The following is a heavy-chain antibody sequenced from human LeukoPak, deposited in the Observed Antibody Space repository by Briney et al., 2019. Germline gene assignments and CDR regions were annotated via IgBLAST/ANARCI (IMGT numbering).Heavy chain of an antibody. J-gene: IGHJ4*02. CDR1: GFTFSSYG. CDR2: ISYDGSNK. V-gene: IGHV3-30*18. Sequence: GGSLRLSCAASGFTFSSYGMHWVRQAPGKGLEWVAVISYDGSNKYYADSVKGRFTISRDNSKNTLYLQMNSLRAEDTAVYYCANGRYSSGWYYFDYWGQGTLVTVSS. CDR3: ANGRYSSGWYYFDY. D-gene: IGHD6-19*01.